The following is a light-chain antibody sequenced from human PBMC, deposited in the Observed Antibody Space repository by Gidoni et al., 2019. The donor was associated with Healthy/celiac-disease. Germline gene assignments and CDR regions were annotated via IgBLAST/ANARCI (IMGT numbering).Light chain of an antibody. Sequence: DIHVTQSPSPPSASVRARVTIPRLASKRIISYLNWYQQKPGQAPKLLIYAASSLQSGVPSRFSGSGSGTDFTLNISSLQPEDFATYYCQQSYSTPLTFGGGTKVEIK. CDR1: KRIISY. J-gene: IGKJ4*01. CDR3: QQSYSTPLT. CDR2: AAS. V-gene: IGKV1-39*01.